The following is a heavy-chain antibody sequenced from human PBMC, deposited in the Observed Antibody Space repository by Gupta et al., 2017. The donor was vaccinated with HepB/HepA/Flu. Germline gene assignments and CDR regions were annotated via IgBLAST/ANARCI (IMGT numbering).Heavy chain of an antibody. Sequence: GGSFSGYYWSWIRQPPGKGLEWIGEINHSGSTNYNPSLKSRVTISVDTSKNQFSLKLSSVTAADTAVYYCARVKRTPRNFGVVMFAGWFDPWGQGTLVTVSS. D-gene: IGHD3-3*01. V-gene: IGHV4-34*01. CDR3: ARVKRTPRNFGVVMFAGWFDP. J-gene: IGHJ5*02. CDR1: GGSFSGYY. CDR2: INHSGST.